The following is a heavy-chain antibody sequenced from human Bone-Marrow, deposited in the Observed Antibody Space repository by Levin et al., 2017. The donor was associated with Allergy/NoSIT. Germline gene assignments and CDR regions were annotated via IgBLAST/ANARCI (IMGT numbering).Heavy chain of an antibody. CDR3: VRDGDYETRGYFDY. Sequence: GESLKISCAASGFTVSANYMSWVRQAPGKGLEWVSVLYSGGDTYYADSVKGRFTVSRDKSKNTLYLRMNSLRAEDTAVYYCVRDGDYETRGYFDYWGQGTLVTVSS. V-gene: IGHV3-66*01. CDR2: LYSGGDT. CDR1: GFTVSANY. D-gene: IGHD3-22*01. J-gene: IGHJ4*02.